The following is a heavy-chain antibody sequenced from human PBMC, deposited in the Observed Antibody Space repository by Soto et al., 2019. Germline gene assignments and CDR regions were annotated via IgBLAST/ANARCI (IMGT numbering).Heavy chain of an antibody. Sequence: SETLSLTCTVSGGSISSGGYYWSWIRQHPGKGLEWIGYIYYSGSTYYNPSLKSRVTISVDTSKNQFSLKLGSVTAADTAVYYCARGFYYDSSGYPDYWGQGTLVTVS. CDR1: GGSISSGGYY. D-gene: IGHD3-22*01. CDR3: ARGFYYDSSGYPDY. CDR2: IYYSGST. J-gene: IGHJ4*02. V-gene: IGHV4-31*03.